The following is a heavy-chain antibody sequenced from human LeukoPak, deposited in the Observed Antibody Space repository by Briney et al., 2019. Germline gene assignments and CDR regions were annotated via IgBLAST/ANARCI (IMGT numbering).Heavy chain of an antibody. Sequence: SETLSLTCTVSGGSISSGSYYWSWIRQPAGKGLEWIGRIYTSGSTNYNPSLKSRVTISVDTSKKQFSLKLSSVTAADTAVYYCAREDLAYYYYYMDVWGKGTTVTVSS. CDR2: IYTSGST. D-gene: IGHD3-3*01. CDR1: GGSISSGSYY. V-gene: IGHV4-61*02. J-gene: IGHJ6*03. CDR3: AREDLAYYYYYMDV.